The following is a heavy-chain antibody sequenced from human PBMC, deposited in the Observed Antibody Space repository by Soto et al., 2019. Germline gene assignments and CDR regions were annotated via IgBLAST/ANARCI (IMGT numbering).Heavy chain of an antibody. CDR1: VVSFSGYY. V-gene: IGHV4-34*01. CDR2: INHSGRT. J-gene: IGHJ3*01. Sequence: PAETLSLTCAVYVVSFSGYYWVWIRQPPGKGLEWVGEINHSGRTNYNASRKSRGTISVGTSKNQFSLKLSSVTAADPPVYYCARGDYDSSGYYSIAFDLWGQGTMATVSS. D-gene: IGHD3-22*01. CDR3: ARGDYDSSGYYSIAFDL.